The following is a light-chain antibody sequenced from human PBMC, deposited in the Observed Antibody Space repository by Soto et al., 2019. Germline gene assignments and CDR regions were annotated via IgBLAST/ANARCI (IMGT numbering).Light chain of an antibody. Sequence: IQMTQSPSSLSASVGDRVTITCQASQDISDYLNWYQQRPGKAPKLLIYDASNLEAGVPSRFTGSGFGTHFTLSISSLQPEDYATYFCQQYDNLLTFGGGTKVEIK. CDR3: QQYDNLLT. CDR2: DAS. J-gene: IGKJ4*01. CDR1: QDISDY. V-gene: IGKV1-33*01.